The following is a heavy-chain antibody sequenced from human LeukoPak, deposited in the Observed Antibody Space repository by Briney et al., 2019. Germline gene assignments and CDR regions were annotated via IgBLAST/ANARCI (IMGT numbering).Heavy chain of an antibody. D-gene: IGHD5-12*01. CDR3: ARDRESGYDDYYYYYMDV. CDR1: GYTFTGYY. Sequence: ASAKVSCKASGYTFTGYYMHWVRQAPGQGLEWMGWINPNSGGTNYAQKFQGRVTMTRDTSISTAYMELSRLRSDDTAVYYCARDRESGYDDYYYYYMDVWGKGTTVTVSS. J-gene: IGHJ6*03. V-gene: IGHV1-2*02. CDR2: INPNSGGT.